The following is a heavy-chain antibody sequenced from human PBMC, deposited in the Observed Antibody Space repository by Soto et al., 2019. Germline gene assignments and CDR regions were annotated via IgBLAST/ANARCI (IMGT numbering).Heavy chain of an antibody. CDR3: ARDDEDGSYCDLGY. CDR2: ILHDGNNK. D-gene: IGHD3-10*01. Sequence: GGSLRLSCAASGFTISNYIMHWVRQAPGKGLEWVAMILHDGNNKYYADSVKGRFTISRDNSKNTLYLQMNSLRTEDTAMYYCARDDEDGSYCDLGYWGQGTLVTVSS. J-gene: IGHJ4*02. CDR1: GFTISNYI. V-gene: IGHV3-30-3*01.